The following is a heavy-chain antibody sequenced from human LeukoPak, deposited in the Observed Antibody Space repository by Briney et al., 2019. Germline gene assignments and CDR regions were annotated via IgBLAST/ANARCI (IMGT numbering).Heavy chain of an antibody. CDR1: GYTFTSYG. V-gene: IGHV1-69*13. Sequence: ASVTVSCKASGYTFTSYGISWVRQAPGQGLEWMGGIIPIFGTANYAQKFQGRATITADESTSTAYMELSSLRSEDTAVYYCARAGEEYQLLAPHYYYGMDVWGQGTTVTVSS. J-gene: IGHJ6*02. CDR2: IIPIFGTA. D-gene: IGHD2-2*01. CDR3: ARAGEEYQLLAPHYYYGMDV.